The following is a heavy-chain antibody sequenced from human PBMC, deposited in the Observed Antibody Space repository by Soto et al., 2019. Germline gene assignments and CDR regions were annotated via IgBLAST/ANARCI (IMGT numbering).Heavy chain of an antibody. V-gene: IGHV4-59*08. Sequence: QVQLQESGPGLVKPSETLSLTCTISGGPMSNYYCSWFRQPPGQGLEWIGYMGYNGFTRYNPSLRSGVTNSLDTPKHQFSTNLSSVTADDTALYYCARQGFGELHGLVDVGGQGTTFTVSS. D-gene: IGHD3-10*01. CDR3: ARQGFGELHGLVDV. J-gene: IGHJ6*02. CDR1: GGPMSNYY. CDR2: MGYNGFT.